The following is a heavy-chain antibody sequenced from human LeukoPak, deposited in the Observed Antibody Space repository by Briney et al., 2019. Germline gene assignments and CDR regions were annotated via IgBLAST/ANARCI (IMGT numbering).Heavy chain of an antibody. V-gene: IGHV1-69*05. D-gene: IGHD6-6*01. CDR1: GYTFTGYY. J-gene: IGHJ4*02. CDR2: IIPIFGTA. Sequence: ASVKVSCKASGYTFTGYYMHWVRRAPGQGLEWKGGIIPIFGTANYAQKFQGRVTITTDESTSTAYMELSSLRSEDTAVYYCAREGEYSSSDYWGQGTLVTVSS. CDR3: AREGEYSSSDY.